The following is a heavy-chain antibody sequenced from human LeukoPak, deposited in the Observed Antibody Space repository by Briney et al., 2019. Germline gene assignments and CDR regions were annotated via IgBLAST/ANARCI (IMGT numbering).Heavy chain of an antibody. V-gene: IGHV4-39*01. CDR1: GGSISSSSYY. D-gene: IGHD2-2*01. CDR2: IYYSGST. J-gene: IGHJ4*02. CDR3: ARSPARGGYCSSTSCPYFDY. Sequence: SETLSLTCTVSGGSISSSSYYWGWIRQPPGKGPEWIGSIYYSGSTYYNPSLKSRVTISVDTSKNQFSLKLSSVTAADTAVYYCARSPARGGYCSSTSCPYFDYWGQGTLVTVSS.